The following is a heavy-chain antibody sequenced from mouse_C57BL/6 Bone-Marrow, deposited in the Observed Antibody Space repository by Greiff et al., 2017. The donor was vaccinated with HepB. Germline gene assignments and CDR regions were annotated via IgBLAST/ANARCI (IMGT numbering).Heavy chain of an antibody. CDR3: TRGGITFDY. Sequence: EVQRVESGEGLVKPGGSLKLSCAASGFTFSSYAMSWVRQTPEKRLEWVAYISSGGDYIYYADTVKGRFTISRDKARNTLYLQMSSLKSEDTAMYYCTRGGITFDYWGQGTTLTVSS. D-gene: IGHD1-1*01. CDR1: GFTFSSYA. V-gene: IGHV5-9-1*02. CDR2: ISSGGDYI. J-gene: IGHJ2*01.